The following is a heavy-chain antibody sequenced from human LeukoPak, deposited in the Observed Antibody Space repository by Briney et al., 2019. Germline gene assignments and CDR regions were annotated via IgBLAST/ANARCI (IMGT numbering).Heavy chain of an antibody. CDR2: ISGSGGST. CDR3: ARGVATAGRSGLDH. CDR1: GFTFSSYA. Sequence: GGSLRLSCAASGFTFSSYAMSWVRQAPGKGLEWVSAISGSGGSTYYADSVKGRFTISRDNSKNTLYLQMNSLRAEDSGVYYCARGVATAGRSGLDHWGQGTLVTVSS. D-gene: IGHD6-13*01. V-gene: IGHV3-23*01. J-gene: IGHJ4*02.